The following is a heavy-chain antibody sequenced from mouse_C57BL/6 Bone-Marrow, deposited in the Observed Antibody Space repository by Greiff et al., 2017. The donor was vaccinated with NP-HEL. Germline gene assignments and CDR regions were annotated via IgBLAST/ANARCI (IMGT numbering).Heavy chain of an antibody. Sequence: QVQLQQSGPELVKPGASVKISCKASGYAFSSSWMNWVKQRPGKGLEWIGRIYPGDGDTNYNGKFKGKATLTADKSSSTASMQLSSLTSEESAVYYCAGTFTGTRYFAYWGQGTTLTVSA. CDR2: IYPGDGDT. CDR1: GYAFSSSW. D-gene: IGHD4-1*01. J-gene: IGHJ2*01. V-gene: IGHV1-82*01. CDR3: AGTFTGTRYFAY.